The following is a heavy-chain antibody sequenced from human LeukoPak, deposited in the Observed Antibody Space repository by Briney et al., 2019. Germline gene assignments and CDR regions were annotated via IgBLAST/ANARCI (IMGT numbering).Heavy chain of an antibody. CDR2: INHSGST. CDR1: GGSFSGYY. D-gene: IGHD5-24*01. J-gene: IGHJ4*02. CDR3: ARVAKRWLQSRQYYFDY. V-gene: IGHV4-34*01. Sequence: SSETLSLTCAVYGGSFSGYYWSWIRQPPGKGLEWIGEINHSGSTNYNPSLKSRVTISVDTSKNQFSLKLSSVTAADTAMYYCARVAKRWLQSRQYYFDYWGQGTLVTVSS.